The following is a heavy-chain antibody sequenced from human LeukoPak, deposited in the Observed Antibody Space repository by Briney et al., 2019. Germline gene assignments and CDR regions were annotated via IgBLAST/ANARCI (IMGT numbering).Heavy chain of an antibody. CDR3: ARSRVVDSHAFDI. J-gene: IGHJ3*02. D-gene: IGHD3-22*01. CDR1: GYSFTSYW. CDR2: IYPGDSDT. Sequence: GESLKISCQGSGYSFTSYWIGWVRQMPGKGLEWMGIIYPGDSDTRYSPSFQGQVTISADKSISTAYLQWSSLKASDTAMYYCARSRVVDSHAFDIWGQGTMLTVSS. V-gene: IGHV5-51*01.